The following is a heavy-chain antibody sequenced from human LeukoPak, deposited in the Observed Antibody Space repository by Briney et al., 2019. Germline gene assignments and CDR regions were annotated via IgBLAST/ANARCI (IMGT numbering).Heavy chain of an antibody. D-gene: IGHD3-16*02. J-gene: IGHJ4*02. Sequence: GGSLRLSCAASGFTFSSYAMHWVRQAPGKGLEWVAVISYDGSNKYYADSVKGRFTISRDNSKNTLYLQMNSLRAEDTAVYYCARDPAFGGVISGYFEYWGQGTLVTVSS. CDR3: ARDPAFGGVISGYFEY. CDR2: ISYDGSNK. V-gene: IGHV3-30-3*01. CDR1: GFTFSSYA.